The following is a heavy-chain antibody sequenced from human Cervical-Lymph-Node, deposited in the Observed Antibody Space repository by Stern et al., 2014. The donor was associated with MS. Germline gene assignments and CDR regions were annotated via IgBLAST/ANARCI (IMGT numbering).Heavy chain of an antibody. CDR1: GGSISSGGYY. CDR3: ARDRYDDFWSGYGMDV. Sequence: DQLVESGPGLVKPSQTLSLTCTVSGGSISSGGYYWSWIRQHPGKGLEWIGYIYYSGSTYYNPSLKSRVTISVDTSKNQFSLKLSSVTAADTAVYYCARDRYDDFWSGYGMDVWGQGTTVTVSS. J-gene: IGHJ6*02. D-gene: IGHD3-3*01. V-gene: IGHV4-31*03. CDR2: IYYSGST.